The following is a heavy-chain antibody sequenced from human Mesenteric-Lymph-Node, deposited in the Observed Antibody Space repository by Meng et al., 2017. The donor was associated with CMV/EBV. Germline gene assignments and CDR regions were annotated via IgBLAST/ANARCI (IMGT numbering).Heavy chain of an antibody. CDR1: GGSISSGGYY. J-gene: IGHJ4*02. D-gene: IGHD3-3*01. Sequence: LRLSCTVSGGSISSGGYYWSWIRQHPGKGLEWIGYIYYSGSTYYNPSLKSRVTISVDTSKNQFSLKLSSVTAADTAVYYCARGPDTNFDFWSGYSSYYFDYWGQGTLVTVSS. CDR3: ARGPDTNFDFWSGYSSYYFDY. CDR2: IYYSGST. V-gene: IGHV4-31*03.